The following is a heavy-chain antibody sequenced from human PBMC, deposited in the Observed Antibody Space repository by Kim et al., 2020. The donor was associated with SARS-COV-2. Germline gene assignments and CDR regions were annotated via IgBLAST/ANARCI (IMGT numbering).Heavy chain of an antibody. Sequence: GGSLRLSCAASGFIFSSYGIHWVRQAPGKGLEWVAVISYDGSNKYYADSVKGRFTISRDNSKNTLYLQMNSLRAEDTAVYYCAKSVTTTVTTDWYFDLWGRGTLVTVSS. CDR1: GFIFSSYG. CDR2: ISYDGSNK. J-gene: IGHJ2*01. D-gene: IGHD4-17*01. CDR3: AKSVTTTVTTDWYFDL. V-gene: IGHV3-30*18.